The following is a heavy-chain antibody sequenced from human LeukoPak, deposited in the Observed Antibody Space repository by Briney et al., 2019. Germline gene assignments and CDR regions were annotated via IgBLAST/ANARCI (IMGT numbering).Heavy chain of an antibody. V-gene: IGHV3-11*03. J-gene: IGHJ4*02. CDR3: AKFVNGCYFDY. D-gene: IGHD6-19*01. Sequence: NPGGSLRLSCAASGFTFSDYYMSWIRQAPGKGLEWVSYISRSSSDTNYADSVKGRFTISRDNAKNSLYLQMNSLRAEDTAVYYCAKFVNGCYFDYWGQGTLVTVSS. CDR1: GFTFSDYY. CDR2: ISRSSSDT.